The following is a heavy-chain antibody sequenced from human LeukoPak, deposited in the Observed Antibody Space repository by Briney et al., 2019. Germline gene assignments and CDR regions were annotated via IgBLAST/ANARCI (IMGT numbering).Heavy chain of an antibody. V-gene: IGHV3-66*02. J-gene: IGHJ4*02. CDR2: IYSGGDT. D-gene: IGHD3-22*01. CDR3: ARDGVYYYDSSGYSHFDY. CDR1: GFTVSNIC. Sequence: QPGGSLRLSCAASGFTVSNICMTWVRQAPGKGLEWVSVIYSGGDTYYAESVKGRFTISRDNSKNTLYLQMNSLSAEDTAVYYCARDGVYYYDSSGYSHFDYWGQGTLVTVSS.